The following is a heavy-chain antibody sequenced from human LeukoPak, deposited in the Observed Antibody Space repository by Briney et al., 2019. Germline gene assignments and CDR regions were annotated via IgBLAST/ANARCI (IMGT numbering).Heavy chain of an antibody. CDR2: IYYSGNT. Sequence: SETLSLTCTVSGGSISSYYWSWIRQPPGKGLEWIGYIYYSGNTNYNPSLQSRVTISVDTSKNQFSLKLSSVTAADTAVYYCARHDGYCSGGTCYRDVFDIWDQGTMVTVSS. D-gene: IGHD2-15*01. CDR3: ARHDGYCSGGTCYRDVFDI. J-gene: IGHJ3*02. V-gene: IGHV4-59*08. CDR1: GGSISSYY.